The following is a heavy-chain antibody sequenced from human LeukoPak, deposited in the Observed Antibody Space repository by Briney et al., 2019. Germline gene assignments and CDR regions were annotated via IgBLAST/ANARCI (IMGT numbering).Heavy chain of an antibody. Sequence: GGSLRLSCAVSGFTFSSYWMNWVRQVPGKGLVWVSHINTFGTSATYADSVKGRFTISRDNSKNTLYLQMSNLRAEDTAIYYCARDREWLRPQDYWGQGTLVTVSS. CDR2: INTFGTSA. CDR3: ARDREWLRPQDY. J-gene: IGHJ4*02. V-gene: IGHV3-74*01. CDR1: GFTFSSYW. D-gene: IGHD5-12*01.